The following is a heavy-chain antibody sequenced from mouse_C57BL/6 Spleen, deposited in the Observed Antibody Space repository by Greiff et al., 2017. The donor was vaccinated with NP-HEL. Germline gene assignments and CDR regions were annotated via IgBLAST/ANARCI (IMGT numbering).Heavy chain of an antibody. V-gene: IGHV1-50*01. CDR1: GYTFTSYW. D-gene: IGHD1-1*01. CDR2: IDPSDSYT. Sequence: QVQLQQPGAELVKPGASVKLSCKASGYTFTSYWMQWVKQRPGQGLEWIGEIDPSDSYTNYNQKFKGKATLTVDTSSSTAYMQLSSLTSEDSAVYYCACPYYYGSSYYAMDYWGQGTSVTVSS. J-gene: IGHJ4*01. CDR3: ACPYYYGSSYYAMDY.